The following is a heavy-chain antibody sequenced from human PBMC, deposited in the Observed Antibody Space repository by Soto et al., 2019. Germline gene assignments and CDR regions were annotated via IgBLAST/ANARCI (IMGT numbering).Heavy chain of an antibody. Sequence: SVKVSCKASGGTFSSYAISWVRQAPGQGLEWMGGIIPIFGTANYAQKFQGRVTITADESTSTAYMELSSLRSEDTAVYYCARDFYYDSSGYTIYFDYWGQGTLVTVSS. J-gene: IGHJ4*02. CDR3: ARDFYYDSSGYTIYFDY. D-gene: IGHD3-22*01. CDR2: IIPIFGTA. V-gene: IGHV1-69*13. CDR1: GGTFSSYA.